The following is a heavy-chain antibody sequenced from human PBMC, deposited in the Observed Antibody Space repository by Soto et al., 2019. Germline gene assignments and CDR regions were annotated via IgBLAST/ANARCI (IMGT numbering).Heavy chain of an antibody. J-gene: IGHJ4*02. CDR2: VWSNGNLK. CDR1: GFTFDAYG. CDR3: ARIQLDTIMALDY. D-gene: IGHD1-1*01. Sequence: QVQLVESGGGVVQPGGSLRLSCAASGFTFDAYGFHWVSQAPGKGLEWVAVVWSNGNLKYYSDYVNGRFTISRVSSKSAFNLQMTSLKAYDTSVYYCARIQLDTIMALDYCGQGNMVNVS. V-gene: IGHV3-33*01.